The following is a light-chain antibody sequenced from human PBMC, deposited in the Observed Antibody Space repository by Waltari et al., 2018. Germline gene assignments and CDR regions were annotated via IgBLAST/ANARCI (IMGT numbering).Light chain of an antibody. CDR1: RSVRTY. Sequence: EIVLTQSPATLSLSPGERATLSCRASRSVRTYLAWYQQKPGQAPRLLIYDAATRATAIPARFSGSGSGTDFTLTISSLEPEDFAVYYCQLRSKWLRTFGQGTKVEV. V-gene: IGKV3-11*01. CDR3: QLRSKWLRT. CDR2: DAA. J-gene: IGKJ1*01.